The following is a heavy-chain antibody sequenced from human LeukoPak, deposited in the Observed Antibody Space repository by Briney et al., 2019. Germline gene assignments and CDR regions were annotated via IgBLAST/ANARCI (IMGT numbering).Heavy chain of an antibody. CDR2: IKQDGSEK. D-gene: IGHD2-15*01. V-gene: IGHV3-7*01. CDR3: AGDQWRQLDFFDY. Sequence: PGGSLRLSCAASGFTFSSYWMSWVRQAPGKGLEWVANIKQDGSEKYYVDSVKGRFTISRDNAKNSLYLQMNSLRAEDTAVYYCAGDQWRQLDFFDYWGQGTLVTVSS. CDR1: GFTFSSYW. J-gene: IGHJ4*02.